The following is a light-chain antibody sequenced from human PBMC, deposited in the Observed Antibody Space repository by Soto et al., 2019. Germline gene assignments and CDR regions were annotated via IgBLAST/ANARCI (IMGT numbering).Light chain of an antibody. CDR3: QQYGNSPQIT. Sequence: EIPLAQSSGPLSFSPRGRTPQFCGASQSVSSYLAWYQQKPGLAPRLVIYDSSIRATGIPDRFSGSGSGTDFTLTISRLEPEDFAVYFCQQYGNSPQITFGQGTRLEIK. CDR1: QSVSSY. J-gene: IGKJ5*01. CDR2: DSS. V-gene: IGKV3D-20*01.